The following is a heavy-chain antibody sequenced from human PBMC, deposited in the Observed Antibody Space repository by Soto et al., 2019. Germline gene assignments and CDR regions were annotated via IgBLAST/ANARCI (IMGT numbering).Heavy chain of an antibody. J-gene: IGHJ4*02. CDR2: INSDGSTT. CDR1: GFAFSSYW. CDR3: ARVGQGRYYFDY. Sequence: EVHLVESGGGSVQPGGSLRLSCAGSGFAFSSYWIHWVRQVPGKGLVWVSRINSDGSTTSYADSVRGRFTISRDNAKDTLYLQLNSLRAEDTALYYRARVGQGRYYFDYWGQGTLVTVSS. V-gene: IGHV3-74*01.